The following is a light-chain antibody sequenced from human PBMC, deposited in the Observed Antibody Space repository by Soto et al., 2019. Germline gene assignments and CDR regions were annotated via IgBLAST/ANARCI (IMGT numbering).Light chain of an antibody. Sequence: DIQMTQSPSSLSASVGDRVTITCRAMQDISNYLAWYQQKPGKVPKLLIYGASTLRSGVPSRFSGSGSGTEFTLTISSLQTEDVATYYCQNYNRAPWTCGEGTKVESK. CDR2: GAS. CDR1: QDISNY. V-gene: IGKV1-27*01. J-gene: IGKJ1*01. CDR3: QNYNRAPWT.